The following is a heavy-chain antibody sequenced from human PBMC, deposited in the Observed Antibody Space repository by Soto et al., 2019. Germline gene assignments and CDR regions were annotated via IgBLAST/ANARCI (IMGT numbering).Heavy chain of an antibody. CDR2: IYYCWST. D-gene: IGHD5-12*01. J-gene: IGHJ4*02. Sequence: SETLRLPWTVFGGSISNRSYYRGMIRQPPGKGLEWIGSIYYCWSTYYNPSLKSRVTISVDTSKNQFSLKLSSVTAADTAVYYGARRIVATETLDYWGQGTLVTVSP. CDR3: ARRIVATETLDY. CDR1: GGSISNRSYY. V-gene: IGHV4-39*01.